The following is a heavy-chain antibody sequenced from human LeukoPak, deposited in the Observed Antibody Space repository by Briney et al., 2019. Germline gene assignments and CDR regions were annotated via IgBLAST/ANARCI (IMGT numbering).Heavy chain of an antibody. CDR3: AREKTEWAPYAFDI. V-gene: IGHV4-39*07. CDR1: GGSISSSSYY. D-gene: IGHD1-26*01. Sequence: TSETLSLTCTVSGGSISSSSYYWGWIRQPPGKGLEWIGSIYYSGSTYYNPSLKSRVTMSVDTSKNQFSLKLSSVTAADTAVYYCAREKTEWAPYAFDIWGQGTMVTVSS. J-gene: IGHJ3*02. CDR2: IYYSGST.